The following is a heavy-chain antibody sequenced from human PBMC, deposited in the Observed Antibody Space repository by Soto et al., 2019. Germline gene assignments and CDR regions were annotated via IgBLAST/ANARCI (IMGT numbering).Heavy chain of an antibody. J-gene: IGHJ6*02. CDR2: INPSGGTT. CDR3: ARDLRSTTGRNNYHYGMDV. V-gene: IGHV1-46*01. Sequence: QVQLVQSGAEVKKPGASVKVSCKASGYTLTSYYMHWVRQAPGQGHEWMGIINPSGGTTTYAPKFQGRVTMTRDTSTSTVYMELSSLRSEDTAVYYCARDLRSTTGRNNYHYGMDVWGQGTTVTVSS. D-gene: IGHD3-16*01. CDR1: GYTLTSYY.